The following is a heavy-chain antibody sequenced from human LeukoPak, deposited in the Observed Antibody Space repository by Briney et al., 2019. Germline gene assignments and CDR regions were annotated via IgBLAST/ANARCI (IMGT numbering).Heavy chain of an antibody. CDR3: ARSNRNVDDAFDI. J-gene: IGHJ3*02. D-gene: IGHD1-14*01. CDR2: IYYSGST. CDR1: GGSISSGGYY. V-gene: IGHV4-31*01. Sequence: SQTLSLTCTVSGGSISSGGYYWSWIRQHPGKGLEWIGYIYYSGSTYYNPSLKSPVTISVDTAKNQFSLKLSSVTAADTAVYYCARSNRNVDDAFDIWGQGKMVTVSS.